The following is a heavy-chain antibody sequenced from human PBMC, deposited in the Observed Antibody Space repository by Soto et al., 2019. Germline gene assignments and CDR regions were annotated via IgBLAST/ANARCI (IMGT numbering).Heavy chain of an antibody. CDR1: GFTFSNYA. Sequence: EVQLLESGGGLVQPGGSLRLSCAASGFTFSNYAMNWVRQAPGKGLEWVSAISNSFSDGDTHYADSVKGRFTISRDNDKNTVFLEMNSLRAEDTAVYYCAKVFSPEGGNYFDHWGQGTLVTVSS. CDR2: ISNSFSDGDT. CDR3: AKVFSPEGGNYFDH. V-gene: IGHV3-23*01. J-gene: IGHJ4*02.